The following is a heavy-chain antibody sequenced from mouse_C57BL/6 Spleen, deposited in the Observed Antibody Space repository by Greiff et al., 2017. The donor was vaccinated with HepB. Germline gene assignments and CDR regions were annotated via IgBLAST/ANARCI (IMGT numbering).Heavy chain of an antibody. Sequence: VKLMESGGGLVKPGGSLKLSCAASGFTFSDYGMHWVRQAPEKGLEWVAYISSGSSTIYYADTVKGRFTISRDNAKNTLFLQMTSLRSEDTAMYYCARGAGSGFAYWGQGTLVTVSA. J-gene: IGHJ3*01. CDR1: GFTFSDYG. CDR2: ISSGSSTI. D-gene: IGHD1-1*01. CDR3: ARGAGSGFAY. V-gene: IGHV5-17*01.